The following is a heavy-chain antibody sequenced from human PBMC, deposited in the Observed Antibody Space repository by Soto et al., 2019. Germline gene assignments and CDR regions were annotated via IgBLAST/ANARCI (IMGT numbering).Heavy chain of an antibody. Sequence: QVQLVQSGAEVKKPGASVKVSCKASGYTFTSYGISWVRQAPGQGLEWMGWVSAYNGNTKYAQKLQGRVTMTTDTAASKAYIELRSRRSDDTAVYYCAREPNYFGYWGQGTLVPVSS. V-gene: IGHV1-18*01. CDR2: VSAYNGNT. CDR3: AREPNYFGY. CDR1: GYTFTSYG. J-gene: IGHJ4*02.